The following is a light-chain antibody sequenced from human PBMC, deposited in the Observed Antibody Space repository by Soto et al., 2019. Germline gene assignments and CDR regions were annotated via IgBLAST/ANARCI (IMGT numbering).Light chain of an antibody. CDR2: DVT. Sequence: VLTQPPSVSESPGQSVTISCTGTSSDVGGYDYVSWYQHHPGKAPKLVIYDVTYRPSGVSDRFSGSKSANTASLTISGLQAEDEADYYCSSYTSSSTYVFGTGPKVTVL. V-gene: IGLV2-14*01. CDR3: SSYTSSSTYV. CDR1: SSDVGGYDY. J-gene: IGLJ1*01.